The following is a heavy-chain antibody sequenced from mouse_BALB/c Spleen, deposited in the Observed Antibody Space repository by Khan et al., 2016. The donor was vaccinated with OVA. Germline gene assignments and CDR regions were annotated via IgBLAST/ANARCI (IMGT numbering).Heavy chain of an antibody. CDR1: GDSITSGY. CDR3: ARSTYRYAFVY. V-gene: IGHV3-8*02. J-gene: IGHJ3*01. Sequence: EVQLQESGPSLVKPSQTLSLTCSVTGDSITSGYWNWIRKFPGNKLEYMGYIIYTGYTYYDPSLKSRISITRHTSKNQYYLQLNSVTDDDTATYYCARSTYRYAFVYWGQGTLVTVSA. D-gene: IGHD2-14*01. CDR2: IIYTGYT.